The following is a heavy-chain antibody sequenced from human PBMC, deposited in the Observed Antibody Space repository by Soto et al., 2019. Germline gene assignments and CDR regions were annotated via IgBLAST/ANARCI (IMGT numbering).Heavy chain of an antibody. CDR1: GFTFGGYA. Sequence: PGGSLRLSCTASGFTFGGYAMSWFRQAPGKGLEWVGFIRSKAYGGTTEYAASVKGRFTISRDDSKSIAYLQMNSLKTEDTAVYYCTGPGIAAAGTWFDPWGQGTLVTVSS. CDR2: IRSKAYGGTT. CDR3: TGPGIAAAGTWFDP. V-gene: IGHV3-49*03. D-gene: IGHD6-13*01. J-gene: IGHJ5*02.